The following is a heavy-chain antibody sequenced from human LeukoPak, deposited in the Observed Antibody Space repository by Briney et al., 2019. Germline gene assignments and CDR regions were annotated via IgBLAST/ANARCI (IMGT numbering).Heavy chain of an antibody. D-gene: IGHD1-14*01. CDR2: IYTSGST. J-gene: IGHJ4*02. CDR1: GGSISSGSYY. CDR3: ARAEGFSLNYFDY. V-gene: IGHV4-61*02. Sequence: PSETLSLTCTVSGGSISSGSYYWSWIRQPAGKGLEWIGRIYTSGSTNYNPSLKSRVTISVDTSKNQFSLKLSSVIAADTAVYYCARAEGFSLNYFDYWGQGTLVTVSS.